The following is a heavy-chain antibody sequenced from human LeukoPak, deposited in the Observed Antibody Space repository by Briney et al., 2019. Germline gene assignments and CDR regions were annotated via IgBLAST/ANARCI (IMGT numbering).Heavy chain of an antibody. Sequence: ATVKVSCKPSGYTFTSYGISWVRQAAGQGVEWRGWISAYNGNTNYAQKLQGRVAMTTDTSTSTAYMELSSLRADDAAVYYCARDRGASHSSSWFDYWGQGTLVTVSS. CDR1: GYTFTSYG. V-gene: IGHV1-18*01. D-gene: IGHD6-13*01. CDR2: ISAYNGNT. CDR3: ARDRGASHSSSWFDY. J-gene: IGHJ4*02.